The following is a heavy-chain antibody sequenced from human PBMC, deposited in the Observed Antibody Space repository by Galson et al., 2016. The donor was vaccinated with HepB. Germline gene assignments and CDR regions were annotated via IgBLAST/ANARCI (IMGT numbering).Heavy chain of an antibody. D-gene: IGHD6-19*01. Sequence: SETLSLTCTVSGDSISSFYWSWIRQPPGKGLEWIAYIYNSGSINYNPSLASRLTISVDTSKNQFSLKLSSVSAADTAVYYCARLLGGGWDHDAFDIGGQGTMVTFAS. CDR1: GDSISSFY. CDR2: IYNSGSI. V-gene: IGHV4-59*01. J-gene: IGHJ3*02. CDR3: ARLLGGGWDHDAFDI.